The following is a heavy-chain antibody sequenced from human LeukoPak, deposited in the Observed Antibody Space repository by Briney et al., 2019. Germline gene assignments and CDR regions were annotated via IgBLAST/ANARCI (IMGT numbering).Heavy chain of an antibody. CDR3: ARDKNPTVFDY. J-gene: IGHJ4*01. Sequence: GASVKVSGKASGYSFTDYYLHWVRQAPGQGLEWMGWMKPESGKTGTAQRFQGRVTLTRDTSTSTAYMEVTRLTSDDTAIYYCARDKNPTVFDYWGQGTLVTVSS. CDR2: MKPESGKT. V-gene: IGHV1-2*02. CDR1: GYSFTDYY.